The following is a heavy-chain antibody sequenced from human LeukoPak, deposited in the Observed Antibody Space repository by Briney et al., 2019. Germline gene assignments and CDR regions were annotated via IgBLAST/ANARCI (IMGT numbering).Heavy chain of an antibody. D-gene: IGHD5-24*01. V-gene: IGHV3-48*03. CDR3: ARSDAYNYRGNDY. Sequence: GGSLRLSCAASGFTFSSYEMNWVRQAPGKGLEWVSYISSSGKTIYYADSVKGRFTISRDNAKNSLFLQMNSLKAEDTAVYYCARSDAYNYRGNDYWGQGTLVTVSS. CDR2: ISSSGKTI. CDR1: GFTFSSYE. J-gene: IGHJ4*02.